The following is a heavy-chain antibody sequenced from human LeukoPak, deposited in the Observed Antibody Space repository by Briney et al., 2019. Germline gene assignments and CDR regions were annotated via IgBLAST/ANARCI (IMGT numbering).Heavy chain of an antibody. Sequence: ASVKVSCKASGYTFTSYYMHWVRQAPGQGLEWMGIINPSGGSTSYAQKFQGRVTMTRDTSTSTVYMEPSSLRSEDTAVYYCARDGPSYDWHYWGQGTLVTVSS. J-gene: IGHJ4*02. CDR2: INPSGGST. CDR1: GYTFTSYY. D-gene: IGHD5-18*01. V-gene: IGHV1-46*01. CDR3: ARDGPSYDWHY.